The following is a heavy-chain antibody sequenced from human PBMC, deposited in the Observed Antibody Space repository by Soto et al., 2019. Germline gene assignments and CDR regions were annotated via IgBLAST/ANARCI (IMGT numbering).Heavy chain of an antibody. CDR1: GFTFSSYA. CDR3: ARAGYSYGGPTFDY. Sequence: GGSLRLSCAASGFTFSSYAMSWVRQAPGKGLEWVALISYDGRNKYYADSVKGRFTISRDNPKNTLYLQMNSLRAEDMSLYYCARAGYSYGGPTFDYWGQGTPVTVSS. V-gene: IGHV3-30*04. CDR2: ISYDGRNK. J-gene: IGHJ4*02. D-gene: IGHD5-12*01.